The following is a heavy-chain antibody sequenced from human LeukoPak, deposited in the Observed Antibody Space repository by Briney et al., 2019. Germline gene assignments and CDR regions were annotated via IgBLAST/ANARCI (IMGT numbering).Heavy chain of an antibody. J-gene: IGHJ4*02. CDR1: GGSISSGSYY. CDR3: ASFYYGSGNFDY. D-gene: IGHD3-10*01. Sequence: SQTLSLTCTVSGGSISSGSYYWSWIRQPAGKGLEWIGRIYTSGSTNYNPSLKSRVTISVDTSQNQFSLKLSPVTAADTAVYYCASFYYGSGNFDYWGQGTLVTVSS. V-gene: IGHV4-61*02. CDR2: IYTSGST.